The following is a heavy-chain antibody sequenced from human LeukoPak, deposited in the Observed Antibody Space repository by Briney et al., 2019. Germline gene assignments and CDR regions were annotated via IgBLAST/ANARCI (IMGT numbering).Heavy chain of an antibody. J-gene: IGHJ4*02. CDR3: ARGYYYSGTYYLSFFDY. V-gene: IGHV3-23*01. D-gene: IGHD3-10*01. CDR2: VSAGGSNT. CDR1: PVTFGTSA. Sequence: GGSLRLSCVGSPVTFGTSAMSWVGQAPGKGLEWVSAVSAGGSNTYYAESVEGRFTISRDNSKDTLYLQMDSLRVEDTAHYFCARGYYYSGTYYLSFFDYWGQGTLVTVSS.